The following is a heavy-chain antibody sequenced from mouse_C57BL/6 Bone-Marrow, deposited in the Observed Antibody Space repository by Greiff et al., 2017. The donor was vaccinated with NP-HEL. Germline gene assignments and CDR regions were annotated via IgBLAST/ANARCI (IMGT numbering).Heavy chain of an antibody. CDR3: ARKIRSYLYAMDY. CDR2: INPSSGYT. CDR1: GYTFTSYS. D-gene: IGHD1-1*01. Sequence: VQGVESGAELARPGASVKMSCKASGYTFTSYSMHWVKQRPGQGLEWIGYINPSSGYTKYNQKFKDKATLTADKSSSTAYMQLSSLTSEDSAVYYCARKIRSYLYAMDYWGQGTSVTVSS. V-gene: IGHV1-4*01. J-gene: IGHJ4*01.